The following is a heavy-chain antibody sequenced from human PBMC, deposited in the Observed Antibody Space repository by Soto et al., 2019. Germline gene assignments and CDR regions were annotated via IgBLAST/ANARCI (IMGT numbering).Heavy chain of an antibody. J-gene: IGHJ4*02. V-gene: IGHV1-69*13. CDR1: GGTFSSYA. CDR2: IIPIFGTA. Sequence: SVKVSCKASGGTFSSYAISWVRQAPGQGLEWMGGIIPIFGTANYAQKFQGRVTITADESTSTAYMELSSLRSEDTAVYYCATDPAGYSYGYGYWGQGTLVTVSS. CDR3: ATDPAGYSYGYGY. D-gene: IGHD5-18*01.